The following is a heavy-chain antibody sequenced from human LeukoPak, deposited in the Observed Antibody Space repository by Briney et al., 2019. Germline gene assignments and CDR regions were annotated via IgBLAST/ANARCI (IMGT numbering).Heavy chain of an antibody. D-gene: IGHD4-17*01. CDR3: ARETTVTENWFDP. Sequence: PSETLSLTCTVSGGSISSSSYYWGWIRQPPGKGLEWIGSFYYSGSTYYNPSLKSRVTISVDTSKNQFSLKLRSVTAADTAVYYCARETTVTENWFDPWGQGTLVTVSS. J-gene: IGHJ5*02. CDR2: FYYSGST. CDR1: GGSISSSSYY. V-gene: IGHV4-39*07.